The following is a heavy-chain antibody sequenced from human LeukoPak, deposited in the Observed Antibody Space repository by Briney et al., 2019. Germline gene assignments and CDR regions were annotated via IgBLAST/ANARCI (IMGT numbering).Heavy chain of an antibody. CDR1: GFTFSGYD. J-gene: IGHJ6*02. CDR3: ARLRYYGMDV. CDR2: TSSSSTI. Sequence: GGSQRLSCAPSGFTFSGYDMSWARHAPGKGLEWVSYTSSSSTIYYADSEKSRFTISRDNAKNSLYLQMNSLRAEDTAVYYCARLRYYGMDVWGQGTTVTVSS. V-gene: IGHV3-69-1*01.